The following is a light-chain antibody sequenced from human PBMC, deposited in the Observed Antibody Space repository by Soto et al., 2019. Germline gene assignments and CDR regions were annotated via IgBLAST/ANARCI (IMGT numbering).Light chain of an antibody. J-gene: IGKJ3*01. CDR2: GAS. V-gene: IGKV3-20*01. CDR1: QSVSSNY. CDR3: QERKT. Sequence: DIVLTQSPGTLSLSPGERATLSCRASQSVSSNYLAWYQQKPGQAPRLLIYGASTRATGVPDRFSGSGSGTDFTLTISNLEPEDFAVYYCQERKTFGPGTKVDIK.